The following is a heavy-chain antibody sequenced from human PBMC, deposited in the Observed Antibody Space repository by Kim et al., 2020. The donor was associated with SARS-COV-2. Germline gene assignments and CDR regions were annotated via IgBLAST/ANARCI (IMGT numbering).Heavy chain of an antibody. D-gene: IGHD3-16*02. V-gene: IGHV3-74*01. Sequence: EGSLRLSCVASGLTFTNYWMQWVRQVPGKGLVWLSRLNSDATATHYAGSVKGRFTISRDNAKNTVYLQMNSLRVEDTAVYYCAAGNYQIYWGQGTPVTVS. CDR1: GLTFTNYW. CDR2: LNSDATAT. J-gene: IGHJ4*02. CDR3: AAGNYQIY.